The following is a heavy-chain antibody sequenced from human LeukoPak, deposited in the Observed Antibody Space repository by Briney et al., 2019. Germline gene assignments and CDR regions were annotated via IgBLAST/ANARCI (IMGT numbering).Heavy chain of an antibody. CDR3: AKDRDDYGDYVNYFDH. CDR1: GFTFSSYA. CDR2: ISGSGGST. D-gene: IGHD4-17*01. J-gene: IGHJ4*02. V-gene: IGHV3-23*01. Sequence: GGSLRLSCAASGFTFSSYAMSWVRQAPGKGLEWVSAISGSGGSTYYADSVKGRFTISRDNSKNTLYLQMNSLRAEDTAVYYCAKDRDDYGDYVNYFDHWGQGTLVTVSS.